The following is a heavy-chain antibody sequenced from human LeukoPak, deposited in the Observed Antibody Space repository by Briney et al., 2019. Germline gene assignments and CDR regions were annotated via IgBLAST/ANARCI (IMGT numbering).Heavy chain of an antibody. J-gene: IGHJ4*02. CDR1: GFTFDDYA. V-gene: IGHV3-9*01. D-gene: IGHD5-12*01. CDR3: AKDAKRGYDYTFDC. CDR2: ISWNSGRI. Sequence: SGGSLRLSCAASGFTFDDYAMHWVRQGPGKGLEWVSGISWNSGRIDYADSVKGRFTISRDNANNSLYLQMNSLRAEDTALYYCAKDAKRGYDYTFDCWGQGTLVTVSS.